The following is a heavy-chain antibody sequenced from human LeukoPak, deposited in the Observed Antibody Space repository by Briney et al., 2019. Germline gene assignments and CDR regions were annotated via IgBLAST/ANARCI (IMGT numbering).Heavy chain of an antibody. CDR3: AREGPYFSSPVGATSLDY. CDR1: GGSISSYY. Sequence: SETLSLTCTVSGGSISSYYWSWIRQPPGKGLEWIGSIYYSGSTYYNPSLKSRVTISVDTSKNQFSLKLSSVTAADTAVYYCAREGPYFSSPVGATSLDYWGQGTLVTVSS. J-gene: IGHJ4*02. D-gene: IGHD1-26*01. CDR2: IYYSGST. V-gene: IGHV4-59*12.